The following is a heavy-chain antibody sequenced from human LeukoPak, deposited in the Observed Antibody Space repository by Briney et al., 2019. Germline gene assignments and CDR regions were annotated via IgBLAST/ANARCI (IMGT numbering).Heavy chain of an antibody. J-gene: IGHJ4*02. Sequence: PGGSLRLSCAASGFGFSSYRMNWVRQAPGKGLEWVSSVSNSGDYIHYADSVKGRFTISRDNSKNSLYLQMNSLRDEDTAVYYCANLGPPGRDHYLESWGQGTLVTVSS. V-gene: IGHV3-21*06. D-gene: IGHD5-24*01. CDR2: VSNSGDYI. CDR3: ANLGPPGRDHYLES. CDR1: GFGFSSYR.